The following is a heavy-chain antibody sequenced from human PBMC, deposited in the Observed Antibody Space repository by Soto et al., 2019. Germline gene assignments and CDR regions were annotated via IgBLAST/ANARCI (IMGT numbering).Heavy chain of an antibody. Sequence: EVHLVESGGGLVQPGGSLRLSCAASGFTFSSFWMHWVRQAPGKGLEWISRLNTDGSSTYYAGSVKGRFTISRDNAKNSLYLQMNSLRAEDTAVYYCARDLANRYFDWEYYFDYWGQGTLVTVSS. CDR2: LNTDGSST. D-gene: IGHD3-9*01. CDR3: ARDLANRYFDWEYYFDY. J-gene: IGHJ4*02. CDR1: GFTFSSFW. V-gene: IGHV3-74*01.